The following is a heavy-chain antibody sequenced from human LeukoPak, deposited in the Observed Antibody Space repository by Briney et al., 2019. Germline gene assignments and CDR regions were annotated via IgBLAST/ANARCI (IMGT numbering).Heavy chain of an antibody. CDR2: ISGSGGST. D-gene: IGHD6-13*01. CDR3: AKDRVAAGVLGGYFDY. Sequence: GGSLRLSCAASGFTFSFYAMSWVRQAPGKGLEWVSAISGSGGSTYYADSVKGRFTISRDNSKNMLYLQMNSLRAEDTAVYYCAKDRVAAGVLGGYFDYWGQGTLVTVSS. V-gene: IGHV3-23*01. J-gene: IGHJ4*02. CDR1: GFTFSFYA.